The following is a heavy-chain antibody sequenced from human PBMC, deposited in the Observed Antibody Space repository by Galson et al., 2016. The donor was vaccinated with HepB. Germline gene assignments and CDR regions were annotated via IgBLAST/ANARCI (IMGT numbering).Heavy chain of an antibody. J-gene: IGHJ3*02. CDR3: ARESTGRGVEAFDI. CDR1: GFTFSTYW. CDR2: IKEDGGER. V-gene: IGHV3-7*01. Sequence: SLRLSCAASGFTFSTYWMTWVRQAPGKGLEWVANIKEDGGERYYADSVKGRFTISRENAKNSLYLQMNSLTAGDTAVYYCARESTGRGVEAFDIWGQGTMVIVSS. D-gene: IGHD3-16*01.